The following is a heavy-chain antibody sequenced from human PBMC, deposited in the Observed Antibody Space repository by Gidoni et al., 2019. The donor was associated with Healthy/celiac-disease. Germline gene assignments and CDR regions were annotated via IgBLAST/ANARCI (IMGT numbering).Heavy chain of an antibody. V-gene: IGHV3-48*04. CDR2: ISRSSSTI. CDR3: ARESGDGYNSDAFDI. J-gene: IGHJ3*02. D-gene: IGHD5-12*01. Sequence: EVQLVESGGGLVQPGGSLILSCAASGFTFSSYSMNWVRQAPGKGLEWVSYISRSSSTIYYADSVKGRFTISRDNAKNSLYLQMNSLRAEDTAVYYCARESGDGYNSDAFDIWGQGTMVTVSS. CDR1: GFTFSSYS.